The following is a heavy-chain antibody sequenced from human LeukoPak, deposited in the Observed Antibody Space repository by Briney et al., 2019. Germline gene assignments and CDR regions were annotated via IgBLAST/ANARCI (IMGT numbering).Heavy chain of an antibody. V-gene: IGHV1-69*05. Sequence: ASVKVSCKASGYTFTSYAISWVRQAPGQGLEWMGGIIPIFGTANYAQKFQGRVTITTDESTSTAYMELSSLRSEDTAVYYCAREGDYYDSSGYPGFSPIDAFDIWGQGTMVTVSS. CDR3: AREGDYYDSSGYPGFSPIDAFDI. D-gene: IGHD3-22*01. J-gene: IGHJ3*02. CDR2: IIPIFGTA. CDR1: GYTFTSYA.